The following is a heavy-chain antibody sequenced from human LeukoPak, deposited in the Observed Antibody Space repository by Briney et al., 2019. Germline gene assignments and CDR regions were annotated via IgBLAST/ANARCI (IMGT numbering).Heavy chain of an antibody. J-gene: IGHJ6*02. CDR2: ISAYNGNT. Sequence: ASVKVSCKASGYTFTSYGISWVRQAPGQGLEWMGWISAYNGNTNYAQKLQGRVTMTTDTSTNTAYMELRSLRSDDTAVYYCARDLAALPNYYYYGMDVWGQGTTVTVSS. CDR1: GYTFTSYG. CDR3: ARDLAALPNYYYYGMDV. D-gene: IGHD6-6*01. V-gene: IGHV1-18*01.